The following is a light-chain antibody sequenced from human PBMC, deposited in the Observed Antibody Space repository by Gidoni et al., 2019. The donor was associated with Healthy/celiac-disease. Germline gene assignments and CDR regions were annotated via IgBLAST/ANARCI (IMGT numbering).Light chain of an antibody. J-gene: IGKJ4*01. CDR2: DAS. Sequence: EIVLTQSPATLSLSPGERATLPCRASQSVSSYLAWYQQKPGQAPRRLIYDASNRATGIPARFSGSGSGTDFTLTISSLEPEDFAVYYCQQRSNWLLTFGGGTKVGIK. CDR1: QSVSSY. V-gene: IGKV3-11*01. CDR3: QQRSNWLLT.